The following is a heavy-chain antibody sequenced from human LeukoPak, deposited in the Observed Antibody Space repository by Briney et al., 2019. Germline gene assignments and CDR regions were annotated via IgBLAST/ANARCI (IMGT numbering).Heavy chain of an antibody. CDR3: ARRRLRRGYYFDY. V-gene: IGHV4-34*01. CDR1: GGSFSGYY. CDR2: INHSGST. D-gene: IGHD2-21*01. J-gene: IGHJ4*02. Sequence: PSETLSLTCAVYGGSFSGYYWSWIRQPPGKGLEWIGEINHSGSTSYYPSLKSRVTISVDTSKNQFSLKLSSVTAADTAVYYCARRRLRRGYYFDYWGQGTLVTVSS.